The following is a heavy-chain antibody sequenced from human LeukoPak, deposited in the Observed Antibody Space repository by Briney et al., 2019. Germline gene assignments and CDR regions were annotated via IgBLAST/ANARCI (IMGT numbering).Heavy chain of an antibody. CDR1: GFTFSSYS. J-gene: IGHJ5*02. CDR3: ARAAMIPGVELGANRQFDP. V-gene: IGHV3-21*01. CDR2: ISSSSSYI. Sequence: PGGSLRLSCAASGFTFSSYSMNWVRQAPGKGLEWVSSISSSSSYIYYADSVKGRFTISRDNAKNSLYLQMNSLRAEDTAVYYCARAAMIPGVELGANRQFDPWGQGTLVTVSS. D-gene: IGHD3-22*01.